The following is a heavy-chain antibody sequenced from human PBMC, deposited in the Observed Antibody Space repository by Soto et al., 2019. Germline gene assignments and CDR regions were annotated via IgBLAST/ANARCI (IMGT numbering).Heavy chain of an antibody. CDR3: ARTRSAWSDFHYYSLDV. CDR2: ISYDSTKT. V-gene: IGHV3-30*03. Sequence: LRLSCASSGFXFNSYVLHWVRNGPGNGLEWVAFISYDSTKTYYAASVKGRFTISRDNSNSALYVQMNSLTGEDTAVYYCARTRSAWSDFHYYSLDVWGQGTTVTVSS. D-gene: IGHD1-26*01. CDR1: GFXFNSYV. J-gene: IGHJ6*02.